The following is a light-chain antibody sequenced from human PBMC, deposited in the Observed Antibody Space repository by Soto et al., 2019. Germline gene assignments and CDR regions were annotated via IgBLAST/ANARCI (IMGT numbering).Light chain of an antibody. CDR3: QQCYSWPEWT. J-gene: IGKJ1*01. CDR1: QSVGTF. V-gene: IGKV3-11*01. CDR2: DAS. Sequence: EIVLTQSPATLSLSPGERATLSCRASQSVGTFFAWYQHKPGQAPRLLIYDASNRATGIPARFSASGSGTDFTLTISSLEPEDFAVYDCQQCYSWPEWTFGQGTKVEL.